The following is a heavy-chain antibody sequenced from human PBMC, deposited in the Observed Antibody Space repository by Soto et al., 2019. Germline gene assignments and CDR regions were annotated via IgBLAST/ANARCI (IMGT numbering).Heavy chain of an antibody. D-gene: IGHD2-15*01. V-gene: IGHV3-23*01. J-gene: IGHJ6*02. CDR3: AKARGYCSGGSCYGRHYYYYGMDV. Sequence: GGSLRLSCAASGFTFSSYAMSWVRQAPGKGLEWASAISGSGGSTYYADSVKGRFTISRDNSKNTLYLQMNSLRAGDTAVYYCAKARGYCSGGSCYGRHYYYYGMDVWGQGTTVTVSS. CDR1: GFTFSSYA. CDR2: ISGSGGST.